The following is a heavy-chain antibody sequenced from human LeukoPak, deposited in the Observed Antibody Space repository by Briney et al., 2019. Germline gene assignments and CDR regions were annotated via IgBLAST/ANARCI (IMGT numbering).Heavy chain of an antibody. CDR2: IKQDGSEK. V-gene: IGHV3-7*01. CDR3: ARDQPPFWSGDVVHYYYGMDV. Sequence: SLXLSXXXXGFTXXXXWMSWVRXAPGKGLEWVANIKQDGSEKYYVDSVKGGFTISRDNAKNSLYLQMNSLRAEDTAVYYCARDQPPFWSGDVVHYYYGMDVWGQGTTVTVSS. J-gene: IGHJ6*02. D-gene: IGHD3-3*01. CDR1: GFTXXXXW.